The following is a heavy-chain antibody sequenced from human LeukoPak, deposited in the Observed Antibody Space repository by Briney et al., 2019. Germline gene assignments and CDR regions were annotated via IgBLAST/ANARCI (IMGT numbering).Heavy chain of an antibody. CDR1: GFTFSDYY. CDR2: ISSRSVFI. D-gene: IGHD5-18*01. CDR3: ANGFGSGNNRTNWFDP. Sequence: PGGSLRLSCAASGFTFSDYYMSWIRQAPGKGLEWVSYISSRSVFISYSDSVKGRFTISRDNSKNTLFLQMSSLRYDDTAVYYCANGFGSGNNRTNWFDPWGQGTLVTVSA. V-gene: IGHV3-11*04. J-gene: IGHJ5*02.